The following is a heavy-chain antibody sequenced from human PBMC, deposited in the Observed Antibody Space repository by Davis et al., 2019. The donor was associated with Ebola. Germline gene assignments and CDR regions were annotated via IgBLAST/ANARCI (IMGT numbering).Heavy chain of an antibody. Sequence: SGPTLVKPTQTLTLTCTFSGFSLSTSGMCVSWIRQPPGKALEWLARIDWDDDKYYSTSLKTRLTISKDTSKNQVVLTMTNMDPVDTATYYCARKPMVRGVSYYFDYWGQGTLVTVSS. D-gene: IGHD3-10*01. CDR2: IDWDDDK. V-gene: IGHV2-70*11. CDR3: ARKPMVRGVSYYFDY. J-gene: IGHJ4*02. CDR1: GFSLSTSGMC.